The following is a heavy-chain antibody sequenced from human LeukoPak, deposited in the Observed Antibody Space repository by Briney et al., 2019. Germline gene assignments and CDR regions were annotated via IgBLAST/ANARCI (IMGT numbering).Heavy chain of an antibody. CDR2: IYWDDDR. J-gene: IGHJ4*02. D-gene: IGHD3-22*01. Sequence: ESGPTRVNPTQTLTLTCTFSGFSLNTRGVGVGWIRQPPGRALEWLALIYWDDDRRYSPSLKSRLTITKDTSKNQVVLTMTNMDPVDTATYFCAHRKNYYDSSVFDNWGQGTLVTVSS. CDR3: AHRKNYYDSSVFDN. V-gene: IGHV2-5*02. CDR1: GFSLNTRGVG.